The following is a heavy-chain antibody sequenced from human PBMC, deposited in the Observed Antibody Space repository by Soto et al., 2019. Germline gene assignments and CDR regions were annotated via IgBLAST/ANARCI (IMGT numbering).Heavy chain of an antibody. Sequence: QVQLVQSGAEVKKPGSSVKVSCKASGNTFSKYAISWVRQAPGQGLEWMGGLIPILGTAKYAQKFQGRVTITADESTRTAYMELSSVRFEDPAVYYCARDSHDYIWGSYRNGMDVWGQGTTVSVSS. J-gene: IGHJ6*02. D-gene: IGHD3-16*02. CDR2: LIPILGTA. CDR1: GNTFSKYA. V-gene: IGHV1-69*01. CDR3: ARDSHDYIWGSYRNGMDV.